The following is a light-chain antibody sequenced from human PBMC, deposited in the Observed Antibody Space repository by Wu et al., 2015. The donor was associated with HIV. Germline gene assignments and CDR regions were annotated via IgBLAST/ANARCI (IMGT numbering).Light chain of an antibody. CDR3: QQYNMYPWT. Sequence: DIQLTQSPSTLSASIGDRVTITCRASQNINSWLAWYHQKPGKAPKLLIFQSSTLETGIPSRFSGSGSERQFTLTIDGLQSDDFATYYCQQYNMYPWTFGQGTKIDIK. J-gene: IGKJ1*01. CDR1: QNINSW. V-gene: IGKV1-5*03. CDR2: QSS.